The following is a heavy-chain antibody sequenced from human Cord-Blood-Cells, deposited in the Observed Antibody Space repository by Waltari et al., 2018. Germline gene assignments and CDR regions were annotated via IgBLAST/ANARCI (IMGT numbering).Heavy chain of an antibody. D-gene: IGHD4-17*01. CDR3: ARDSGDYYSYYYMDV. V-gene: IGHV1-18*04. CDR1: GYTFTSYG. J-gene: IGHJ6*03. Sequence: AEAKEAGPTTYKVSCKASGYTFTSYGISWVRQSPGQGLQWMGWISAYNGNTNYAQKLQGRVTMTTDTSKSTAYMELRSLISDDTAVYYCARDSGDYYSYYYMDVWGKGTTVTVSS. CDR2: ISAYNGNT.